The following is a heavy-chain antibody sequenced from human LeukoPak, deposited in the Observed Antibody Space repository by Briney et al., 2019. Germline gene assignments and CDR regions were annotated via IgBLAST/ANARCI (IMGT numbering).Heavy chain of an antibody. CDR2: ISAYNGNT. CDR1: GYTFTSYG. J-gene: IGHJ4*02. D-gene: IGHD2-2*01. Sequence: ASVKVSCKASGYTFTSYGISWVRQAPGQGLEWMGWISAYNGNTNYAQKLQGRVTMTTDTSTSTAYMELRSLRSDDTAVYYCARDFALGYCSSTSCSPTFDYWGQGTLVTASS. CDR3: ARDFALGYCSSTSCSPTFDY. V-gene: IGHV1-18*01.